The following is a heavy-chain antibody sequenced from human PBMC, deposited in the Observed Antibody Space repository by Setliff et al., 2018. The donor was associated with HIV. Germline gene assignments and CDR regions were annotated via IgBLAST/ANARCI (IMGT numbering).Heavy chain of an antibody. Sequence: GGSLRLSCAASGFTFSSNWMGWVRQAPGKGLQWVANIKQDGSETYYVDSGKGRFTISRDNAKNSLYLQMNSLRAEDTAVYYCARTRPGSYYDFWGQGTLVTVSS. V-gene: IGHV3-7*01. D-gene: IGHD1-26*01. J-gene: IGHJ4*02. CDR2: IKQDGSET. CDR1: GFTFSSNW. CDR3: ARTRPGSYYDF.